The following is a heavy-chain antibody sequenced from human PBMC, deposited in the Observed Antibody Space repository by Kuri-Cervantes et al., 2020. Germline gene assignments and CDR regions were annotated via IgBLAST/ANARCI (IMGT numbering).Heavy chain of an antibody. Sequence: GGSLRLSCAASGFTFSTYWMIWVRQAPGKGPEWVANIKQDESEKYLVDSVRGRFAISRDNAKNSLYLQMNSLRAEDTAVYYCARETNIAVAGTEAFDIWGQGTMVTVSS. D-gene: IGHD6-19*01. V-gene: IGHV3-7*03. CDR1: GFTFSTYW. CDR3: ARETNIAVAGTEAFDI. CDR2: IKQDESEK. J-gene: IGHJ3*02.